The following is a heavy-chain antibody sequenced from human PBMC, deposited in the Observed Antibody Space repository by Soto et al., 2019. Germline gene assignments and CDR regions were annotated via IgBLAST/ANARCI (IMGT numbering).Heavy chain of an antibody. Sequence: QVQLVESGGGVVQPGRSLRLSCAASGFTFSSYAMHWVRQAPGKGLEWVAVISYDGSNKYYADSVKGRFTISRDNSKNTRYRQMNSLRAEDTAVYYCAREDGGSDYWGQGTLVTVSS. J-gene: IGHJ4*02. V-gene: IGHV3-30-3*01. CDR2: ISYDGSNK. CDR3: AREDGGSDY. D-gene: IGHD3-16*01. CDR1: GFTFSSYA.